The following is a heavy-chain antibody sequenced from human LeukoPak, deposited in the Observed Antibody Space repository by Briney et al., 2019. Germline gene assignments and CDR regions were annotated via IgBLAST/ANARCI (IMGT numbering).Heavy chain of an antibody. CDR1: GFTFSDDY. Sequence: GGSLRLSCAASGFTFSDDYMSWIRQAPGKGLEWGSYISSSGSTIYYADSVKGRFTISRDNAKNSLYLQMTSLTAEDTAVYYCAREDYSGSGTSFDYWGQGTLVTVSS. CDR3: AREDYSGSGTSFDY. CDR2: ISSSGSTI. D-gene: IGHD3-10*01. J-gene: IGHJ4*02. V-gene: IGHV3-11*01.